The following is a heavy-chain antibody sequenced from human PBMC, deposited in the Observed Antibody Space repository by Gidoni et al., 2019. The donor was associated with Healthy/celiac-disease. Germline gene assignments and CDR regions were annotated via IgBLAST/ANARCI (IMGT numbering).Heavy chain of an antibody. CDR2: IRSKAYGGTT. Sequence: EVQLVESGGGLVQLGRSLRPSCTASGFTFGDYAMSWVRQAPGKGLEWVGFIRSKAYGGTTEYAASVKGRFTISRDDSKSIAYLQMNSLKTEDTAVYYCVAPYQTVAGNYFDYWGQGTLVTVSS. CDR1: GFTFGDYA. J-gene: IGHJ4*02. D-gene: IGHD6-19*01. CDR3: VAPYQTVAGNYFDY. V-gene: IGHV3-49*04.